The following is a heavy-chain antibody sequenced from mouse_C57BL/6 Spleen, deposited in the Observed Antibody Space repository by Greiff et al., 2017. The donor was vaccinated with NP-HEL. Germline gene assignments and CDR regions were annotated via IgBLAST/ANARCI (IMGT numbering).Heavy chain of an antibody. Sequence: VKLQQPGAELVKPGASVKLSCKASGYTFTSYWMQWVKQRPGQGLEWIGEIDPSDSYTNYNQKFKGKATLTVDTSSSTAYMQLSSLTSEDSAVYYCARRGFTTVVATDFDYWGQGTTLTVSS. CDR1: GYTFTSYW. V-gene: IGHV1-50*01. CDR3: ARRGFTTVVATDFDY. CDR2: IDPSDSYT. J-gene: IGHJ2*01. D-gene: IGHD1-1*01.